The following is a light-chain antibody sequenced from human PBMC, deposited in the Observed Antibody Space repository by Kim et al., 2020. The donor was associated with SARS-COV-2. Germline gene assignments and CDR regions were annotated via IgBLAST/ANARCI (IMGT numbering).Light chain of an antibody. CDR1: QSVSSSN. V-gene: IGKV3-20*01. Sequence: SPGERATPSCRASQSVSSSNLAWYQQKPGQAPRLLIKEASSRATGIPDRFSGSGSGTDFTLTISRLEPGDIAVYYCQQYGGSPWTFGQGTKVDIK. CDR3: QQYGGSPWT. CDR2: EAS. J-gene: IGKJ1*01.